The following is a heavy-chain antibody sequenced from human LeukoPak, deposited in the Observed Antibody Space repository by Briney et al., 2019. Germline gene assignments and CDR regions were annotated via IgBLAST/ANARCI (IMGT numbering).Heavy chain of an antibody. CDR1: GYTFTSYG. CDR3: ARDVPIMSPYYFDY. Sequence: GASVKVSCKASGYTFTSYGISWVRQAPGQGLEWMGWISAYNGNTNYAQKLQGRVTMTTDTSTSTAYMELRSLRSDDTAVYYCARDVPIMSPYYFDYWGQGTLVTVSS. D-gene: IGHD2-8*01. CDR2: ISAYNGNT. V-gene: IGHV1-18*01. J-gene: IGHJ4*02.